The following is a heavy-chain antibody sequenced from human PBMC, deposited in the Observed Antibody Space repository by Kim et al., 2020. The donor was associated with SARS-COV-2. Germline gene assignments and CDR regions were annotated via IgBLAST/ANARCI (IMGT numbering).Heavy chain of an antibody. V-gene: IGHV3-74*01. J-gene: IGHJ6*02. CDR2: ISSDGSKA. Sequence: LSLTCAASGFTFSGYWMQWVRQAPGKGLVWVAVISSDGSKAFYADSVRGRLTISRDNAKNTLYLQMNSLRAEDTAVFYCARETYYAMDVWGQGTTVTVSS. CDR1: GFTFSGYW. D-gene: IGHD3-16*01. CDR3: ARETYYAMDV.